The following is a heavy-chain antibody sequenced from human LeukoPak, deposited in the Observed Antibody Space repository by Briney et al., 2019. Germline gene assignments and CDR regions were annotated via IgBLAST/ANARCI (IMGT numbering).Heavy chain of an antibody. V-gene: IGHV3-7*01. CDR3: ARDPLYSSSHIWFDP. J-gene: IGHJ5*02. Sequence: PGGSLRLSCAASGFTFSSYWMSWVRQAPGKGLEWVANIKQDGSEKYYVDSVKGRFTISRDNAKNSLYLQMNSLRAEDTAVYYCARDPLYSSSHIWFDPWGQGTLVTVSS. CDR2: IKQDGSEK. D-gene: IGHD6-13*01. CDR1: GFTFSSYW.